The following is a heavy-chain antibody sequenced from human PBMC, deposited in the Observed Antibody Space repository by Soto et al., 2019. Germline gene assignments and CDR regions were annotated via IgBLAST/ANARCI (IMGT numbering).Heavy chain of an antibody. D-gene: IGHD3-10*01. CDR3: AKDGGDITMVRGLYYYYYGMDV. CDR2: ISWNSGSI. V-gene: IGHV3-9*01. Sequence: GGSLRLSCAASGFTFDDYAMHWVRQAPGKGLEWVSGISWNSGSIGYADSVKGRFTISRDNAKNSLYLQMNSLRAEDTALYYCAKDGGDITMVRGLYYYYYGMDVWGQGTTVTVSS. J-gene: IGHJ6*02. CDR1: GFTFDDYA.